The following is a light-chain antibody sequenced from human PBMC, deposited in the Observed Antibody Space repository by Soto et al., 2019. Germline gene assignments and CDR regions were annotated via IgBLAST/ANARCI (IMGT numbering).Light chain of an antibody. CDR2: GAS. V-gene: IGKV3-20*01. Sequence: EIVLTQSPGTLSLSPGERATLSCRAGQSVSSSYLAWYQQKPGQAPRLLIYGASSRATGIPDRFSGSGSGTDFTLTISRLETEDFAVYYCQQYRSSPPYTFGQGTKLEIK. CDR1: QSVSSSY. CDR3: QQYRSSPPYT. J-gene: IGKJ2*01.